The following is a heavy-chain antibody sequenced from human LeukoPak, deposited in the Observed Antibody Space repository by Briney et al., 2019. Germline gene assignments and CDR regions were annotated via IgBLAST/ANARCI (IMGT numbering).Heavy chain of an antibody. CDR3: ARHTPTYDDFWSGYPVDY. J-gene: IGHJ4*02. V-gene: IGHV4-39*01. CDR2: VSYSGNT. CDR1: GGSISSSTYY. D-gene: IGHD3-3*01. Sequence: TSETLSLTCTVSGGSISSSTYYWGWIRQPPGKGPEWIGCVSYSGNTYYNPSLKSRVTIFVDTSKNQFSLNLSSVTAADTAVYYCARHTPTYDDFWSGYPVDYWGQGTLVTVSS.